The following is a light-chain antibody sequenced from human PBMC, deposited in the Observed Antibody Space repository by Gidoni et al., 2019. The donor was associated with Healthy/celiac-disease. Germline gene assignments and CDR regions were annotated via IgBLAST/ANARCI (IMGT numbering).Light chain of an antibody. V-gene: IGLV2-14*01. J-gene: IGLJ2*01. CDR1: SSDVGGYNY. CDR3: SSYTSSSTLEVV. Sequence: QSALTQPASLSGSPGQSITISCTGTSSDVGGYNYVSWYQQHPGKAPKLMIYEVSNRPSGVSNRFSGSKSGNTASLTISGLQAEDEADYYCSSYTSSSTLEVVFGGGTKLTVL. CDR2: EVS.